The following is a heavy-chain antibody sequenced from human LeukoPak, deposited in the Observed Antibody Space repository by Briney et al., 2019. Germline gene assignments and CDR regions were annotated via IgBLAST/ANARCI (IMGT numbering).Heavy chain of an antibody. V-gene: IGHV3-23*01. J-gene: IGHJ6*02. D-gene: IGHD2-2*01. Sequence: PGGSLRLSCAASGFTFSSYAMSWVRQPPGKGLEWVSAISGSGGSTYYADSVKGRFTISRDNSKNTLYLQMNSVRAEDTAVYYCARFVVVPAPAGMDVWGQGTTVTVSS. CDR1: GFTFSSYA. CDR3: ARFVVVPAPAGMDV. CDR2: ISGSGGST.